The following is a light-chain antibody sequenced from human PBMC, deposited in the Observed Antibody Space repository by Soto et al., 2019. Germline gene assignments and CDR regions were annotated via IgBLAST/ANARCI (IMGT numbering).Light chain of an antibody. CDR3: SSYTSSSSVV. J-gene: IGLJ2*01. V-gene: IGLV2-14*01. CDR1: SSDVGGYNY. CDR2: DVS. Sequence: QSVLTQPASVSGSPGQSITISCTGTSSDVGGYNYVSWYQQHPGKAPILMIYDVSNRHSAVSNRFSGSKSGNTASLTISGLQAEDEADYYCSSYTSSSSVVFGGGTKVTVL.